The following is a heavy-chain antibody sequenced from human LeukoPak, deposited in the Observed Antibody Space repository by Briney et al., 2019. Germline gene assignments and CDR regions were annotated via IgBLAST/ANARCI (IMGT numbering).Heavy chain of an antibody. V-gene: IGHV3-23*01. CDR3: AKDYYGSAYFDY. CDR2: ISGSGGST. Sequence: GGSLRLSCAASGFTVSSNYMSWVRQAPGKGLEWVSAISGSGGSTYYADSVKGRFTISRDNSKNTLYLQMNSLRAEDTAVYYCAKDYYGSAYFDYWGQGTLVTVSS. J-gene: IGHJ4*02. D-gene: IGHD3-10*01. CDR1: GFTVSSNY.